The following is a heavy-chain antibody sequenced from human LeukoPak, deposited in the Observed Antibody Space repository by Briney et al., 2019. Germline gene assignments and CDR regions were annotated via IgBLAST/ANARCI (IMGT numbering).Heavy chain of an antibody. D-gene: IGHD1-26*01. J-gene: IGHJ4*02. CDR1: GGTFISYA. CDR3: ARGRRSGSPDY. CDR2: IIPIFGTA. Sequence: ASVKVSCKASGGTFISYAISWVGQAPGQGVEWMGGIIPIFGTANYAKKFQGRVTITTDDSTSTAYMELSSLRSEDTAVYYCARGRRSGSPDYWGQGTLVTVSS. V-gene: IGHV1-69*05.